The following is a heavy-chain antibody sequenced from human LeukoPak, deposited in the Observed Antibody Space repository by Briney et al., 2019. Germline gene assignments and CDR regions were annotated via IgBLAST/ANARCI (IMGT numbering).Heavy chain of an antibody. Sequence: SQTLSLTCTVSGGSISSGDYYWSWIRQPPGKGLEWIGYIYYSGSTYYNPSLKSQVTISVDTSKNQFSLKLSSVTAADTAVYYCARATGGIWRDFDYWGQGTLVTVSS. J-gene: IGHJ4*02. CDR3: ARATGGIWRDFDY. CDR2: IYYSGST. D-gene: IGHD2-15*01. CDR1: GGSISSGDYY. V-gene: IGHV4-30-4*01.